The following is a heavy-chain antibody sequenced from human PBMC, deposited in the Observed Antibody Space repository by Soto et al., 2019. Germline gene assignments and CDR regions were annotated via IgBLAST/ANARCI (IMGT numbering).Heavy chain of an antibody. V-gene: IGHV1-69*01. CDR2: IIPVFGTT. Sequence: QAHLVQSGPEVKKPGSSVKVSCKDSGGLFSSFAISWVRQAPGQGLEWLGGIIPVFGTTYYAEKFQDRLPITAEESTSTAYMELSGLTSGDTAICYCARGGGPYVWFNEFWGQGTLVTVSS. D-gene: IGHD3-16*01. CDR1: GGLFSSFA. J-gene: IGHJ4*02. CDR3: ARGGGPYVWFNEF.